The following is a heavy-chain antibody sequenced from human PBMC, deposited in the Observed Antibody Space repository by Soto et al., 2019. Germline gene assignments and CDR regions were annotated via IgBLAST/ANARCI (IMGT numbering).Heavy chain of an antibody. Sequence: QVQLVQSGAEVKKPGASVKVSCKASGYTFTSYYMHWVRQAPGQGLEWMGIINPSGGSTSYAQKFQGRVTRTRDTSTSTVYMELSSLRSEDTAVYYCARDQLLLDRYYYGMDVWGQGTTVTVSS. V-gene: IGHV1-46*01. CDR1: GYTFTSYY. CDR3: ARDQLLLDRYYYGMDV. D-gene: IGHD2-2*01. J-gene: IGHJ6*02. CDR2: INPSGGST.